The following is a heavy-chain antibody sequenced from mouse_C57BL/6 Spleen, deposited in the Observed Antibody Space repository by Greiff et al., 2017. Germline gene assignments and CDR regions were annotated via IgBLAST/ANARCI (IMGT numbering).Heavy chain of an antibody. Sequence: QVQLQQSGAELVRPGTSVKVSCKASGYAFTNYLIEWVKQRPGQGLEWIGVINPGSGGTNYNEKFKGKATLTADKCSSTAYMQLSSLPSEDSAVYFCAREFTTAGGYAMDYWGQGTSVTVSS. D-gene: IGHD1-2*01. J-gene: IGHJ4*01. CDR1: GYAFTNYL. V-gene: IGHV1-54*01. CDR2: INPGSGGT. CDR3: AREFTTAGGYAMDY.